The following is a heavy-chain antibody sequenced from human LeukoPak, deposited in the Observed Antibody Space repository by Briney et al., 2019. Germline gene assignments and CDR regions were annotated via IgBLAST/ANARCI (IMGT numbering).Heavy chain of an antibody. CDR1: GFTFSNFP. CDR2: IQDDGATT. CDR3: ATQSSTLVVVISPFDY. J-gene: IGHJ4*02. Sequence: PGGSLRLSCAASGFTFSNFPMHWVRQAPGKGLEWVALIQDDGATTNYADSVRGRFTISRDNSKSTVYLQMNSLKPDDTAVYYCATQSSTLVVVISPFDYWGQGTLVTVSS. D-gene: IGHD2-2*01. V-gene: IGHV3-30*02.